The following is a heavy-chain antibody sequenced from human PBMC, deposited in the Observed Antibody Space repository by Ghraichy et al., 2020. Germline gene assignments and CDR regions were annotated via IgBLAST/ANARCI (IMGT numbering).Heavy chain of an antibody. CDR3: AKSNDILDYFDY. D-gene: IGHD3-9*01. CDR1: GFTFSSYA. Sequence: GGSLRLSCAASGFTFSSYAMSWVRQAPGKGLEWVSVISGSGGSTYYADSVKGRFTISRDNSKNTLYLQMNSLRAEDTAVYYCAKSNDILDYFDYWGQGTLVTVSS. CDR2: ISGSGGST. J-gene: IGHJ4*02. V-gene: IGHV3-23*01.